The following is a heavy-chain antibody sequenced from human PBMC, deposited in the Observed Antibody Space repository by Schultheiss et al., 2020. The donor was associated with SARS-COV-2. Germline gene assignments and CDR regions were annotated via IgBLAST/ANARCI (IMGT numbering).Heavy chain of an antibody. CDR3: AREGIDDFWSGFAYYGMDV. J-gene: IGHJ6*02. Sequence: SETLSLTCTVSGYSISSGYYWGSIRQPPGKGLEWIGYISDSGYTNYNPSLKSRVTMSVDTSNNQFSLRLSSVTAADTAVYYCAREGIDDFWSGFAYYGMDVWGQGTTVTVSS. CDR1: GYSISSGYY. V-gene: IGHV4-38-2*02. CDR2: ISDSGYT. D-gene: IGHD3-3*01.